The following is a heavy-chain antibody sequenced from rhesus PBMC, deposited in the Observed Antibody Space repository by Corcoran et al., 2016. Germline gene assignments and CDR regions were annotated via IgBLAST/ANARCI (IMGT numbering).Heavy chain of an antibody. CDR2: IYGISGST. J-gene: IGHJ5-2*02. D-gene: IGHD4-29*01. Sequence: QVQLQESGPGLVKPSETLSLTCAVSGGSISSYYWSWIRQPPGKGLEWIGRIYGISGSTSHNPSLTSRVTTSTDTSKNQFSLKLTSVTAADTAVYYCARDQWTVAADNSFDVWGRGVLVTVSS. CDR1: GGSISSYY. CDR3: ARDQWTVAADNSFDV. V-gene: IGHV4-147*01.